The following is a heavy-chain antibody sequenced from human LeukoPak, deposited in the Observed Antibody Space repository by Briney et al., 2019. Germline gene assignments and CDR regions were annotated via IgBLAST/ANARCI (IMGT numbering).Heavy chain of an antibody. D-gene: IGHD6-6*01. Sequence: SETLSLTCTVSGGSISSDDFYWSWQPQPPGKDRMWIEYIYYSSSTYYNSSLKSRVTISVDTYKNQFSLKLSSVTAADTDVYYCARELPTFEYFDYWGQGTLVTVSS. CDR2: IYYSSST. CDR3: ARELPTFEYFDY. V-gene: IGHV4-30-4*08. J-gene: IGHJ4*02. CDR1: GGSISSDDFY.